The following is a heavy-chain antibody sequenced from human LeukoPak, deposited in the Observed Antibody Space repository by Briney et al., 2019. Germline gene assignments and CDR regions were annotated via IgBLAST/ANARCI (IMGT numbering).Heavy chain of an antibody. Sequence: TSETLSLTCTVSGGSISSYYWSWIRQPPGKGLEWIGYIYYSGSTNYNPSLKSRVTISVDKSKNQFSLKLSAMTAADTAVYFCARGFGPYYFDYWGQGILAAVSS. D-gene: IGHD5-12*01. CDR1: GGSISSYY. J-gene: IGHJ4*02. V-gene: IGHV4-59*01. CDR3: ARGFGPYYFDY. CDR2: IYYSGST.